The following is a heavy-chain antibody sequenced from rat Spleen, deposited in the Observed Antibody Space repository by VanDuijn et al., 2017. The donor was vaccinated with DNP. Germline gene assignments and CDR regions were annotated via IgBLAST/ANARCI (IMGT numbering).Heavy chain of an antibody. CDR2: ISPSGGST. V-gene: IGHV5-27*01. CDR3: ATAYQLLDAMDA. J-gene: IGHJ4*01. CDR1: GFTFSDYD. D-gene: IGHD1-10*01. Sequence: EVQLMESGGGLVQPGRSLKLSCAASGFTFSDYDMAWVRQAPTKGLEWVASISPSGGSTYYRDSVKGRFTISRDNAKSTLYLQMDSLSSEDTATYYCATAYQLLDAMDAWGQGTSVTVSS.